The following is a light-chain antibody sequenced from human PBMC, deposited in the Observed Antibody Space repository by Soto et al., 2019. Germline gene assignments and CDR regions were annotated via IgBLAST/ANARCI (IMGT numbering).Light chain of an antibody. CDR1: QSVSSH. J-gene: IGKJ1*01. Sequence: EIVMTQSPATLSVSPWDRATLSCRASQSVSSHLAWYQQRPGQAPGLLIHGASSRAAGVPDRFTGSGSGTDFTLTINRLEPEDFAVYYCQQYGSSPWTFGQGTKVDI. V-gene: IGKV3-20*01. CDR3: QQYGSSPWT. CDR2: GAS.